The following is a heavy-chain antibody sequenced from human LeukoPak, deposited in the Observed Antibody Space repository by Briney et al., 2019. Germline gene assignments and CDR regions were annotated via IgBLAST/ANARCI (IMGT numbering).Heavy chain of an antibody. CDR2: ISNGNT. V-gene: IGHV3-23*01. CDR3: VREAGYCASVCLKSNWFDP. CDR1: GFTFSSYA. Sequence: GGSLRLSCAASGFTFSSYAMSWVRQPPGKGLEWVSAISNGNTYYADSVRGRFTISRDDSKNMVYLQMNSLRDEDTALYYCVREAGYCASVCLKSNWFDPWGQGTLVTVSS. D-gene: IGHD2-21*02. J-gene: IGHJ5*02.